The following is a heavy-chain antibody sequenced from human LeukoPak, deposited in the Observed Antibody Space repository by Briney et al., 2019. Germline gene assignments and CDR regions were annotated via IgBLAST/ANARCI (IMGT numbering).Heavy chain of an antibody. CDR2: IKPDGSQI. CDR1: GFTFSSYG. V-gene: IGHV3-7*01. Sequence: GGSLRPSCAASGFTFSSYGMSWVRQAPGKGLEWVANIKPDGSQIYYVDSVKGRFTISRDNAKNSLYLQMNSLRAEDTAVYYCARDLNWETYWGQGTLVTVSS. D-gene: IGHD1-1*01. J-gene: IGHJ4*02. CDR3: ARDLNWETY.